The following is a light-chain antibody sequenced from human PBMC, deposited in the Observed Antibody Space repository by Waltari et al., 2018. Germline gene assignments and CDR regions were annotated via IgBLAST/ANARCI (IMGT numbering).Light chain of an antibody. CDR3: QTWVNGTVI. V-gene: IGLV3-1*01. CDR2: QDK. Sequence: SYELTQPPSVSVSPGQTVTLPCSGDTLGSRYTCWYQPRAGQSPIMVIFQDKKRPTGIPERFSCSNSGNTAALTISGAQSMEEADYYCQTWVNGTVIFGGGTKVTVL. CDR1: TLGSRY. J-gene: IGLJ2*01.